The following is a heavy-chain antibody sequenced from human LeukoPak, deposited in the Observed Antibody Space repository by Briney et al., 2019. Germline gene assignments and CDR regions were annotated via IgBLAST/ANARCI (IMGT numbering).Heavy chain of an antibody. D-gene: IGHD3-10*01. CDR1: GGSVSSDSHY. J-gene: IGHJ4*02. CDR2: IYYRGTT. V-gene: IGHV4-61*01. Sequence: SETLSLTCTVSGGSVSSDSHYWSWIRQPPGKGLEWIGYIYYRGTTNYNPSLKSRLTVSVDTYKNQFSLKLSSVTAADTAVYYCARDYYGGLDYWGQGTLVTVSS. CDR3: ARDYYGGLDY.